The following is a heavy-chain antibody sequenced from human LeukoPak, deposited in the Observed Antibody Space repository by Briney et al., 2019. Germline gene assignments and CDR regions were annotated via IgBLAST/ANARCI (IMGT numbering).Heavy chain of an antibody. D-gene: IGHD1-1*01. CDR3: ARGAVNRYNWNDDNFYYYYMDV. CDR2: FDPEDGET. J-gene: IGHJ6*03. CDR1: GYTLTELS. V-gene: IGHV1-24*01. Sequence: ASVKVSCKVSGYTLTELSMHWVRQAPGKGLEWMGGFDPEDGETIYAQKFQGRVTMTTDTSTSTAYMELRSLRSGDTAVYYCARGAVNRYNWNDDNFYYYYMDVWGKGTTVTISS.